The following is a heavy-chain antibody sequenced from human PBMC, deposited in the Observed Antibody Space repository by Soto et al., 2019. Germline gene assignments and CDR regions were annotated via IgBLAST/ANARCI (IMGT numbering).Heavy chain of an antibody. J-gene: IGHJ5*02. V-gene: IGHV4-31*03. CDR1: GGSISSGGYY. CDR2: IYYSGST. D-gene: IGHD6-13*01. Sequence: QVQLQESGPGLVKPSQTLSLTCTVSGGSISSGGYYWSWIRQHPGKGLEWIGYIYYSGSTYYNPSLKSRVTISVDTSKNQFSLKLSSVTAADTAVYYCARVWDSSSWYGAVGNWFDPWGQGTLVTVSS. CDR3: ARVWDSSSWYGAVGNWFDP.